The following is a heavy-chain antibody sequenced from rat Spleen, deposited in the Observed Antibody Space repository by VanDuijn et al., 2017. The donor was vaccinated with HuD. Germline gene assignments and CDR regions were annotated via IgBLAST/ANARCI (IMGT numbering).Heavy chain of an antibody. CDR1: GFSLSSYG. Sequence: QVQLKESGPGLVKPSLTLSLTCTVSGFSLSSYGVIWVRQPPGKGLEWMGVIWGNGNTNYNSALKSRLSISRDTSKSQVFLKTNNLQTEDTAMYFCARGRTYYGYDYWGQGVMVTVSS. CDR2: IWGNGNT. D-gene: IGHD1-9*01. J-gene: IGHJ2*01. V-gene: IGHV2S61*01. CDR3: ARGRTYYGYDY.